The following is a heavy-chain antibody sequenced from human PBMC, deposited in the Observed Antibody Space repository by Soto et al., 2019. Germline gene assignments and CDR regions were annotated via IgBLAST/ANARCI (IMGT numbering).Heavy chain of an antibody. D-gene: IGHD6-19*01. CDR2: ISYDGSNK. J-gene: IGHJ4*02. V-gene: IGHV3-30*03. CDR3: LAGQYFFDY. CDR1: GFSFSSYG. Sequence: PGGSLRLSCAASGFSFSSYGMQWVRQAPGKGLEWVAVISYDGSNKYYADSVKDRFTISRDNSKKTLYLQMNSLRADDTAVYYCLAGQYFFDYCGQATLVTVSS.